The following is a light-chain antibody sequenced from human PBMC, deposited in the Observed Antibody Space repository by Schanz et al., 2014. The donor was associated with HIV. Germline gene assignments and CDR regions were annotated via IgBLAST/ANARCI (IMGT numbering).Light chain of an antibody. J-gene: IGLJ2*01. CDR3: LLSYSGARV. V-gene: IGLV7-46*01. CDR2: DTR. Sequence: QAVVTQEPSLTVSPGGTVTLTCGSSTGAVTSGHYPYWCQQKPGQAPRTLIYDTRNKHSWTPARFSGSLLGGKAALTLSGAQPEDEAEYYCLLSYSGARVFGGGTKLTVL. CDR1: TGAVTSGHY.